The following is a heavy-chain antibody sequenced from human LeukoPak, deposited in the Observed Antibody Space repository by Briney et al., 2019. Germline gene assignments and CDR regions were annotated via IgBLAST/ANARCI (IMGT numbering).Heavy chain of an antibody. J-gene: IGHJ6*03. CDR1: GGSISSGRYY. D-gene: IGHD3-10*01. V-gene: IGHV4-61*02. Sequence: ASETLSLTCTVSGGSISSGRYYWSWIRQPAGKGLEWIGRIYTSGSTNYNPSLKSRVTISVDTSKNQFSLKLGSVTAADTAVYYCAREASRITMVRGPLYYMDVWGKGTTVTMSS. CDR3: AREASRITMVRGPLYYMDV. CDR2: IYTSGST.